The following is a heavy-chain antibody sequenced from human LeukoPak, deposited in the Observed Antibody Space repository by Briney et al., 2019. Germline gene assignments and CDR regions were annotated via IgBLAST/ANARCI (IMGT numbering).Heavy chain of an antibody. V-gene: IGHV1-18*01. Sequence: ASVKVSCKASGYTFTSCGISWVRQAPGQGGEGMGCISGYNGKTKYAQKLWCRVTMTTATSTSPVYMELRSLRSDDTAAYYCARGPSSSWYSDTSYTFDPWGQGPLVPVSS. CDR1: GYTFTSCG. J-gene: IGHJ5*02. D-gene: IGHD6-13*01. CDR3: ARGPSSSWYSDTSYTFDP. CDR2: ISGYNGKT.